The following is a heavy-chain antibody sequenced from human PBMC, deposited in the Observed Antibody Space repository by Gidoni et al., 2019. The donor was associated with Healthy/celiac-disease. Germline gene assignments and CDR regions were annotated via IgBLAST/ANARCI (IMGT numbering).Heavy chain of an antibody. CDR1: GFTVSSYA. CDR2: ISGSGGST. D-gene: IGHD3-10*01. J-gene: IGHJ4*02. V-gene: IGHV3-23*01. CDR3: AKLPAYYYGSGSQGI. Sequence: EVQLLASGAGLVQPGGSLRLSCTASGFTVSSYAMSWVGQAPGKGLEWVSAISGSGGSTYYADSVKGRFTISRDNSKNTLYLQMNSLRAEDTAVYYCAKLPAYYYGSGSQGIWGQGTLVTVSS.